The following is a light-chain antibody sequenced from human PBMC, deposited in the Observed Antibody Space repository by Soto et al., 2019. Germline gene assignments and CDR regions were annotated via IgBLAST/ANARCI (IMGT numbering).Light chain of an antibody. V-gene: IGKV3-15*01. CDR2: GAS. J-gene: IGKJ2*01. Sequence: EIVMTQSPATLSVSPGERATLSCRASQSVSSNLAWYQQKPGQAPRLLIYGASTRANGIPARFSGSGSGTEFTLTISSLQSEDFAVYYCQQYNNWPYTFGQGTKLAIK. CDR3: QQYNNWPYT. CDR1: QSVSSN.